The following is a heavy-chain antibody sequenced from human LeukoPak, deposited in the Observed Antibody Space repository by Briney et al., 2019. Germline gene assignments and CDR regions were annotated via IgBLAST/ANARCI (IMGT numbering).Heavy chain of an antibody. CDR1: GYTFTSYD. CDR3: ARGISCSGGSCYSGGSDY. Sequence: ASVKVSCKASGYTFTSYDINWVRQATGQGLEWMGWMNPNSGNTGYAQKFQGRVTMTRNTSISTAYMKLSSLRSEDTAVYYCARGISCSGGSCYSGGSDYWGQGTLVTVSS. D-gene: IGHD2-15*01. V-gene: IGHV1-8*01. CDR2: MNPNSGNT. J-gene: IGHJ4*02.